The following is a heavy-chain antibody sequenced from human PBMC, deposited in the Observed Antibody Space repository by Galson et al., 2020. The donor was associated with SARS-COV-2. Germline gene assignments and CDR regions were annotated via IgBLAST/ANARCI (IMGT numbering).Heavy chain of an antibody. Sequence: KIGESLKISCKGSGYSFSNYWIGWVRQMPGKGLEWMGIIYPGDSDTRYSPSFQGQVTISADKSISTAYLQWSSLKASDTAMYYCARQGVGYCSGSSCYGRAAFDYWGQGTLVTVSS. J-gene: IGHJ4*02. CDR2: IYPGDSDT. V-gene: IGHV5-51*01. D-gene: IGHD2-15*01. CDR1: GYSFSNYW. CDR3: ARQGVGYCSGSSCYGRAAFDY.